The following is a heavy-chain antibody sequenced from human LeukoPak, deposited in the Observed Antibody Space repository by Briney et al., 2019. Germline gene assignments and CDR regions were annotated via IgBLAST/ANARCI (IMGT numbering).Heavy chain of an antibody. Sequence: GESLKISCKGSGYSFTSYWIGWVRQMPGKGLEWMGIIFPADSDTRYSPSFQGQGTISADKSISTAYLQWSSLKASDTAIYYCARHMKFNSGTDDAFAIWSQGTMVTVSS. D-gene: IGHD6-19*01. CDR1: GYSFTSYW. J-gene: IGHJ3*02. CDR3: ARHMKFNSGTDDAFAI. V-gene: IGHV5-51*01. CDR2: IFPADSDT.